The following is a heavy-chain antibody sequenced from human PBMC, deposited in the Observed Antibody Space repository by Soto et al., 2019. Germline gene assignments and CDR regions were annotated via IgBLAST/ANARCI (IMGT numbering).Heavy chain of an antibody. V-gene: IGHV3-74*01. D-gene: IGHD5-12*01. CDR2: MNSDGSST. Sequence: GGSLRLSCAASGFTFSSYWMHWVRQAPGKGLVWVSRMNSDGSSTSYADSVKGRFTISRDNAKNTLYLQMNSLRAEDTAVYYCARDRRRSGYSGYDAFDIWGQGTMVTVSS. CDR3: ARDRRRSGYSGYDAFDI. CDR1: GFTFSSYW. J-gene: IGHJ3*02.